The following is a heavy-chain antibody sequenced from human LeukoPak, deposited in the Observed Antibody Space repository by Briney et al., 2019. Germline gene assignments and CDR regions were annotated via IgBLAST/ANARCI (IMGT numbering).Heavy chain of an antibody. CDR1: GFTFSSYA. D-gene: IGHD6-19*01. CDR2: ISGSGSDT. Sequence: GGSLRLSCAASGFTFSSYAMSWVRQAPGKGLEWVSVISGSGSDTYYADSVKGRFTISRDNSKNTLYLQMNSLRAEDTVVYYCAKESGYSTGWYSDYWGQGTLVTVSS. V-gene: IGHV3-23*01. J-gene: IGHJ4*02. CDR3: AKESGYSTGWYSDY.